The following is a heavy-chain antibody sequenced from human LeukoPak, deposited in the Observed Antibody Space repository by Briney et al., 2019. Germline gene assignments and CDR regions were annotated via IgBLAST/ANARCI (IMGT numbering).Heavy chain of an antibody. V-gene: IGHV1-18*01. CDR1: GYNFITYP. Sequence: GASVKVSCKASGYNFITYPLIWVRQAPGQGLEWMGRISPYNDNTDLAQNLQGRVTMTTDTSTSTAYMELRGLTSDDTAVFFCARVATIGGSHRYFDYWGQGTLVTVSS. J-gene: IGHJ4*02. D-gene: IGHD3-16*02. CDR3: ARVATIGGSHRYFDY. CDR2: ISPYNDNT.